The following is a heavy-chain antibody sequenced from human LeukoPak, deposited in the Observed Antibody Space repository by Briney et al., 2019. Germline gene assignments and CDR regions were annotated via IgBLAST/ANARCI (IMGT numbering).Heavy chain of an antibody. J-gene: IGHJ4*02. V-gene: IGHV1/OR15-3*02. CDR3: ARDPLTTYPR. CDR1: GYRFIDYW. CDR2: INVVNGNT. Sequence: GESLKISCKGSGYRFIDYWIGWVRQAPGQRLEWMGWINVVNGNTKLSQKFQERVIITSDTSASTTYMEMSSLRFDDTAMYYCARDPLTTYPRWGQGTLVTVSS. D-gene: IGHD2/OR15-2a*01.